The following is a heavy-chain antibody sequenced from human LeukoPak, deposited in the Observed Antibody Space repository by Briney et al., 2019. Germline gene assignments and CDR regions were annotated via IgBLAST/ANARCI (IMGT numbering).Heavy chain of an antibody. CDR1: GYSFTSFW. J-gene: IGHJ4*02. V-gene: IGHV5-51*01. CDR2: IYPGDSDT. CDR3: ARITPAGDPRGTFDY. D-gene: IGHD7-27*01. Sequence: GESLKISCKGSGYSFTSFWIAWVRQMPGKGLEWMGIIYPGDSDTRYSPSFQGQVTISADKSMNAAYLQWSSLKASDTAIYFCARITPAGDPRGTFDYWGQETLVTVSS.